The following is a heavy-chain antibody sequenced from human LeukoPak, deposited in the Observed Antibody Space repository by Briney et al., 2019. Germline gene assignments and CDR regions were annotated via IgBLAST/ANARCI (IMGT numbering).Heavy chain of an antibody. D-gene: IGHD5-12*01. J-gene: IGHJ4*02. V-gene: IGHV3-21*01. CDR2: ISSSSSYI. Sequence: GGSLRLSCAASGFTFSSYIMNWVRQAPGKGLEWVSSISSSSSYIYYADSVKGRFTISRDNAKNSLYLQMNSLRAEDTAVYYCARETYSGYDPMDYWGQGTLVTVSS. CDR3: ARETYSGYDPMDY. CDR1: GFTFSSYI.